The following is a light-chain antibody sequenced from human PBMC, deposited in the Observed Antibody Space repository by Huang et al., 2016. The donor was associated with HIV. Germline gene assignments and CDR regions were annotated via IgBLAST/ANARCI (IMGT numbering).Light chain of an antibody. J-gene: IGKJ5*01. CDR1: QSVNRY. CDR3: QQRSNWPPIT. Sequence: EIVLTQSPTTLSLSPGERATLSCRASQSVNRYLAWYQQQPGQAPRLLSYDASNRATGIPARFSGSGSGTDFTLTISSLEPEDFAVYYCQQRSNWPPITFGQGTRLEIK. V-gene: IGKV3-11*01. CDR2: DAS.